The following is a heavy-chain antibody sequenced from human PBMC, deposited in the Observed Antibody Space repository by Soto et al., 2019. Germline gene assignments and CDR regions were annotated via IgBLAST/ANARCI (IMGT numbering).Heavy chain of an antibody. CDR3: ARNTGGY. D-gene: IGHD5-18*01. V-gene: IGHV4-34*01. CDR2: INHSGST. Sequence: QVQLQQWGAGLLKPSETLSLTCAVYGGSFSGYYWSWIRQPPGKGLEWIGEINHSGSTNYNPSLKSRVTISVDTSKNQFSLRLTSVTAADTAVYYCARNTGGYWGQGTLVTVSS. CDR1: GGSFSGYY. J-gene: IGHJ4*02.